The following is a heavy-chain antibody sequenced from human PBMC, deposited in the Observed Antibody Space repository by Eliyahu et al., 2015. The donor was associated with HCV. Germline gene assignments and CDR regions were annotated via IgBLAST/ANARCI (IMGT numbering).Heavy chain of an antibody. CDR3: ARGRYCSSTSCYYFDY. V-gene: IGHV3-7*01. Sequence: EVQLVESGGGLVQPGGSLRLSCAASGFTFSXYWMSWVRQAPGKGLEGVANIKQDGSEKYYVDSVKGRFTISRDNAKNSLYLQMNSLRAEDTAVYYCARGRYCSSTSCYYFDYWGQGTLVTVSS. CDR1: GFTFSXYW. CDR2: IKQDGSEK. D-gene: IGHD2-2*01. J-gene: IGHJ4*02.